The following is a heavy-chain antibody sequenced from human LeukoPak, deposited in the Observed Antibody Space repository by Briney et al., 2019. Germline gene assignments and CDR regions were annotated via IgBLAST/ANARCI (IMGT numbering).Heavy chain of an antibody. D-gene: IGHD3-22*01. Sequence: GGSLRLSCAASGFTFSSYWMSWVRQAPGKGLEWVANIKQDGSEKYYVDSVKGRFTISRDNAKNSLYLQMNSLRAEDTAVYYCARGGYDSSGYYYVPRPFDYWGQGTLVTVSS. J-gene: IGHJ4*02. CDR3: ARGGYDSSGYYYVPRPFDY. CDR2: IKQDGSEK. V-gene: IGHV3-7*01. CDR1: GFTFSSYW.